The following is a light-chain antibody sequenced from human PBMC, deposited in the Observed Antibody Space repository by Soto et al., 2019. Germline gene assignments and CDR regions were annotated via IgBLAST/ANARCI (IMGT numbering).Light chain of an antibody. CDR3: QSYDTSLSGDV. CDR1: SSNIGAGYD. Sequence: QSVLTQPPSVSGAPGQRVTISCTGSSSNIGAGYDVHWYRQLPGTAPKLLIYDNSNRPSGVPDRFSGSKSGTSASLAITGLQAEDEADYYCQSYDTSLSGDVFGTGTKLTVL. CDR2: DNS. J-gene: IGLJ1*01. V-gene: IGLV1-40*01.